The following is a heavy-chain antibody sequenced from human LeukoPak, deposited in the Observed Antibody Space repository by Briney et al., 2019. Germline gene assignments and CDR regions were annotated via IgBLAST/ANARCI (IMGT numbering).Heavy chain of an antibody. CDR2: IYTSGST. CDR3: ARGVVPAAIGPYFDY. D-gene: IGHD2-2*02. J-gene: IGHJ4*02. CDR1: GGSISSYY. Sequence: SETLSLTCTVSGGSISSYYWSWIRQPAGKGLEWIGRIYTSGSTNYNPSLKSRVTMSVDTSKNQFSLKLSSVTAADTAVYYCARGVVPAAIGPYFDYWGQGTLVTVSS. V-gene: IGHV4-4*07.